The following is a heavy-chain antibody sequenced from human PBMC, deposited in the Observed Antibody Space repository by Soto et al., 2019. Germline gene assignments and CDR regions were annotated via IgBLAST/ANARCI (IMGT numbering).Heavy chain of an antibody. CDR2: ISGSGGST. V-gene: IGHV3-23*01. D-gene: IGHD2-15*01. Sequence: GGSLRLSCAVSGFTFSASGMTWVRLPPGKGLQWVSGISGSGGSTNYADSVKGRFTISRDNAKNTLYLQLHSLRVEDTAIYYCAKDGLGAFDYWGQGTLVTVSS. J-gene: IGHJ4*02. CDR1: GFTFSASG. CDR3: AKDGLGAFDY.